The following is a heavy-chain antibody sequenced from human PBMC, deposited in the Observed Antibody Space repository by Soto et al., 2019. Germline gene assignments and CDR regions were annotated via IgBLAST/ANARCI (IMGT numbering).Heavy chain of an antibody. V-gene: IGHV4-34*01. CDR1: GGSFSGYY. D-gene: IGHD3-3*01. Sequence: SSETLSLTCAVYGGSFSGYYWSWIRQPPGKGLEWIGEINHSGSTNYNPSLKSRVTISVDTSKNQFSLKLSSVTAADTAVYYCARGRIFGVAPRRWFDPWGQGTLVTVSS. J-gene: IGHJ5*02. CDR3: ARGRIFGVAPRRWFDP. CDR2: INHSGST.